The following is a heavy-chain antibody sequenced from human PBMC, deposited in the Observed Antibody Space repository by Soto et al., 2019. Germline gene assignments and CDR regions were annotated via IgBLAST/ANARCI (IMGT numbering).Heavy chain of an antibody. D-gene: IGHD3-10*01. CDR1: GYTFTSYY. CDR2: INPSGGST. J-gene: IGHJ6*02. Sequence: ASVKVSCKASGYTFTSYYMHWVRQAPGQGLEWMGIINPSGGSTSYAQKFQGRVTMTRDTSTSTVYMELSSLRSEDTAVYYCARDKGSNYGSFQYYYYGMDVWGQGTTVTVSS. CDR3: ARDKGSNYGSFQYYYYGMDV. V-gene: IGHV1-46*01.